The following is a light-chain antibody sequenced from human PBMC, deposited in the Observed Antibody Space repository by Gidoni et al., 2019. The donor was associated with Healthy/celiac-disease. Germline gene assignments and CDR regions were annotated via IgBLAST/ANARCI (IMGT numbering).Light chain of an antibody. J-gene: IGLJ2*01. V-gene: IGLV1-44*01. CDR2: SNN. CDR1: SSNIGSNT. Sequence: QSVLTQPPSASGTPGQRGTISCSGSSSNIGSNTVSWYQQLPGTAPKLLSYSNNQRPSGVTDRCSGSTSGTSASLAISRLQSEDEADYYCAAWDDSLNGPHVVFGGGTKLTVL. CDR3: AAWDDSLNGPHVV.